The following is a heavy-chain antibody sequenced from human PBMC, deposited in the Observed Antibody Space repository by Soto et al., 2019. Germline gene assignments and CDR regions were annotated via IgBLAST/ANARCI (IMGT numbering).Heavy chain of an antibody. D-gene: IGHD6-19*01. CDR1: GFTFSSYG. CDR2: ISYDGSNK. J-gene: IGHJ6*02. Sequence: PGGSLRLSCAASGFTFSSYGMHWVRQAPGKGLEWVAVISYDGSNKYYADSVKGRFTISRDNSKNTLYLQMEGLKTEDTAIYLCASHTVSAILPAMDVWGQGTAVTVSS. CDR3: ASHTVSAILPAMDV. V-gene: IGHV3-30*03.